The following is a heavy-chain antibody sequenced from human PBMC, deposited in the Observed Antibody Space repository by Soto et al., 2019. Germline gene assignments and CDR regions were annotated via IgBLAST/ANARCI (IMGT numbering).Heavy chain of an antibody. V-gene: IGHV4-4*02. CDR1: GGSISSSNW. J-gene: IGHJ6*02. Sequence: QVQLQESGPGLVKPSGTLSLTCAVSGGSISSSNWWRWVRQPPGKGLEWIEEIYHSGSTYYNPSLKSRATISVDKSKNQFSRRLSSVTDAATAVYYCARDVSLTSVWDSGGMDVWGQGTTVTVSS. D-gene: IGHD1-26*01. CDR3: ARDVSLTSVWDSGGMDV. CDR2: IYHSGST.